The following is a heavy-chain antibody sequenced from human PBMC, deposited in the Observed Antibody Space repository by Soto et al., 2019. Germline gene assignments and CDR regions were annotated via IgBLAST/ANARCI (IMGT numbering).Heavy chain of an antibody. CDR2: FDPEDGET. Sequence: ASVKVSCKVSGYTLTELSMHWVRQAPGKGLEWMGGFDPEDGETICAQKFQGRVTMTEDTSTDTAYMELSSLRSEDTAVYYCATVSYYDSSKRPFDPWGQGTLVTVSS. V-gene: IGHV1-24*01. D-gene: IGHD3-22*01. J-gene: IGHJ5*02. CDR1: GYTLTELS. CDR3: ATVSYYDSSKRPFDP.